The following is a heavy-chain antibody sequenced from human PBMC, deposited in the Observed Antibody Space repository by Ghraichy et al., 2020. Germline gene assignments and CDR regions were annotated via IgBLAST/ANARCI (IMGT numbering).Heavy chain of an antibody. CDR3: TRTWEKAWTPDFDY. V-gene: IGHV3-74*03. Sequence: GGSLRLSCVASGFTFTDYWIHWVRQAPGKGLVWLSRINSDGRTMTADSVKDRLSISRDNAKNTVYLQLNSLGVEDTAVYYCTRTWEKAWTPDFDYWGQGALVAVSS. J-gene: IGHJ4*02. CDR1: GFTFTDYW. CDR2: INSDGRT. D-gene: IGHD1-26*01.